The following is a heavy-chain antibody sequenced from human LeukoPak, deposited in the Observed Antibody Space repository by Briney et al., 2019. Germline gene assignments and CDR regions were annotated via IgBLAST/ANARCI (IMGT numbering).Heavy chain of an antibody. Sequence: PGGSLRLSCAASGFIFSNYCMAWVRQAPGKGLEGVGNIKEDGGDKHYVDSVKGRFTTSRDNAKNSLSLQMNSLRAEDTAVYYCARCRRDGYHFDFWGQGTLVTVSS. CDR3: ARCRRDGYHFDF. J-gene: IGHJ4*02. CDR2: IKEDGGDK. CDR1: GFIFSNYC. D-gene: IGHD5-24*01. V-gene: IGHV3-7*01.